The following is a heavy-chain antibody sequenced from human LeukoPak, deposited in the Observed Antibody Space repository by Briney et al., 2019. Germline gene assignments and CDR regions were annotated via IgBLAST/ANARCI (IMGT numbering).Heavy chain of an antibody. Sequence: PGGSLRLSCAASGFTFSSYSMNWVRQAPGKGLEWVSSISSSSSYIYYADSVKGRFTISRDNAKNSLYLQMNSLRAEDTAVYYCAREVSPGLIAAAGNEYYYYGMDVWGQGTTVTVSS. V-gene: IGHV3-21*01. J-gene: IGHJ6*02. CDR2: ISSSSSYI. CDR3: AREVSPGLIAAAGNEYYYYGMDV. D-gene: IGHD6-13*01. CDR1: GFTFSSYS.